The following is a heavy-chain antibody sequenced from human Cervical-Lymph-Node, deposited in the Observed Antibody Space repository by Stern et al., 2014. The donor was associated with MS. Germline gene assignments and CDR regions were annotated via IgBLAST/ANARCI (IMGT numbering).Heavy chain of an antibody. CDR2: IGDDERNP. CDR3: ASAYSGSHYYFDY. D-gene: IGHD6-13*01. Sequence: VQLVESGGGVVQPWRSLRLSCAASGFSFSRYAMHWVRQAPGKGLEWVALIGDDERNPYYADSVTGRFTISRDKYKNTLYLQMNSLRAEDTAVYYCASAYSGSHYYFDYWGQGTLVTVSS. J-gene: IGHJ4*02. CDR1: GFSFSRYA. V-gene: IGHV3-33*01.